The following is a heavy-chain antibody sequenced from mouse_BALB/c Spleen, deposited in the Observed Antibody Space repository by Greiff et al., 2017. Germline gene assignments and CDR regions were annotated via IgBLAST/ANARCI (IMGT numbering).Heavy chain of an antibody. V-gene: IGHV14-3*02. J-gene: IGHJ3*01. CDR3: ALIYYYGRGFAY. Sequence: EVQRVESGAELVKPGASVKLSCTASGFNIKDTYMHWVKQRPEQGLEWIGRIDPANGNTKYDPKFQGKATITADTSSNTAYLQLSSLTSEDTAVYYCALIYYYGRGFAYWGQGTLVTVSA. CDR1: GFNIKDTY. CDR2: IDPANGNT. D-gene: IGHD1-1*01.